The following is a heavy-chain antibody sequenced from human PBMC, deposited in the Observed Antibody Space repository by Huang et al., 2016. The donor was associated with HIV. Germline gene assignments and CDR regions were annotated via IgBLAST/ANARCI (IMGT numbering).Heavy chain of an antibody. V-gene: IGHV3-23*01. CDR2: IVCSVGCT. D-gene: IGHD5-18*01. Sequence: EVQLLESGGGLVQPGGSLRLSCGLSGFTFSTYAMSWVRQAPGKGRGWFSGIVCSVGCTYYADSVKGRFTISRDNANNTLYLQMNSLGVEDTAVYYCAKGGGASPRLHAFDVWGQGTMVTVSS. J-gene: IGHJ3*01. CDR3: AKGGGASPRLHAFDV. CDR1: GFTFSTYA.